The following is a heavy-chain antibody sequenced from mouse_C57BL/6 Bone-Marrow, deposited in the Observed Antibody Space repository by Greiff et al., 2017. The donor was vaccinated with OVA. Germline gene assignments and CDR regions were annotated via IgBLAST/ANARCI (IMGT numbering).Heavy chain of an antibody. V-gene: IGHV1-81*01. D-gene: IGHD1-1*01. CDR1: GYTFTSYG. CDR2: IYPRSGNT. J-gene: IGHJ1*03. Sequence: VQLQQSGAELARPGASVKLSCKASGYTFTSYGISWVKQRTGQGLEWIGEIYPRSGNTYYNEKFKGKATLTADKSSSTAYMELRSLTSEDSAVYFCARWKDDYGSSQDFDVWGTGTTVTVSS. CDR3: ARWKDDYGSSQDFDV.